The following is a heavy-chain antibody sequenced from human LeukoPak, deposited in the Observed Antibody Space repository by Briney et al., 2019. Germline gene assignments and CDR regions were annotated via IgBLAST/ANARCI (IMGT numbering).Heavy chain of an antibody. V-gene: IGHV3-30*02. CDR3: ARDGVFGYYDSSGYPDY. D-gene: IGHD3-22*01. J-gene: IGHJ4*02. Sequence: GGSLRLSCAASGFTFSNYGMHWVRQAPGKGLEWVAFIRYDGRNEYYADSVEGRFTISRDNSRNTLYVQMNSLRSEDTAVYHCARDGVFGYYDSSGYPDYWGEGTLVTVSS. CDR2: IRYDGRNE. CDR1: GFTFSNYG.